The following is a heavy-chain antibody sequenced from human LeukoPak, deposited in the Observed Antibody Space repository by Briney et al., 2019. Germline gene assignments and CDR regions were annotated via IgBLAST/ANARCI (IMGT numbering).Heavy chain of an antibody. Sequence: GGSLRLSCAASGFTFSSYGMSWVRQAPGKGLEWVSAISGSGGSTYYADSVKGRFTISRDNAKNSLYLQMNSLRAEDTAVYYCARGEYYESSGYYHYDYWGQGTLVTVSS. V-gene: IGHV3-23*01. CDR1: GFTFSSYG. D-gene: IGHD3-22*01. J-gene: IGHJ4*02. CDR3: ARGEYYESSGYYHYDY. CDR2: ISGSGGST.